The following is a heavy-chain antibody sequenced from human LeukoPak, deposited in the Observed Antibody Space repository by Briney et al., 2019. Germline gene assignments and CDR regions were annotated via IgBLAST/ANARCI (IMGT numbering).Heavy chain of an antibody. CDR3: ARTPVDFNTVTPTDVRY. J-gene: IGHJ4*02. CDR2: ISAYNGNT. D-gene: IGHD4-17*01. V-gene: IGHV1-18*01. CDR1: GYTFTSYG. Sequence: ASVKVSCKTSGYTFTSYGISWVRQAPGQGLEWMGSISAYNGNTNYAQNLQGRVTMTTATSTTTAYMELRSLRSDDTAVYYCARTPVDFNTVTPTDVRYWGQGTLVTVSS.